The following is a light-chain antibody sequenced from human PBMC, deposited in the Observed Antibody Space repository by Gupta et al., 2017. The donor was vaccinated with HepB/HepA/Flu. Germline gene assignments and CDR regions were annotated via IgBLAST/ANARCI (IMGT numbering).Light chain of an antibody. J-gene: IGLJ3*02. CDR2: RND. CDR3: SASDTSLSGWV. CDR1: NNNVGNQG. Sequence: QAGLTQPPSVSKGLRQTATLTCTGNNNNVGNQGATWLQQHQGHPPKLLFYRNDNRPSGIPERFSASRSGTTASLTITGLQSEDEADYYCSASDTSLSGWVFGGGTKLTVL. V-gene: IGLV10-54*04.